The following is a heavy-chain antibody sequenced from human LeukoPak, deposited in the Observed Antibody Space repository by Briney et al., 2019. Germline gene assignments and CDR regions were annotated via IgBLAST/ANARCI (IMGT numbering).Heavy chain of an antibody. V-gene: IGHV3-64D*06. CDR1: GFTFSSYA. J-gene: IGHJ5*02. CDR3: VKSLLLSPPTASTNWFDP. CDR2: ISSNGSST. Sequence: PAGSLRLSCSASGFTFSSYAMHWVRQAPGKGLEYVSAISSNGSSTYYADSVKGRFTISRDNSKNTLYLQMSSLRADDTAVYYCVKSLLLSPPTASTNWFDPWGQGTLVTVSS. D-gene: IGHD3-10*01.